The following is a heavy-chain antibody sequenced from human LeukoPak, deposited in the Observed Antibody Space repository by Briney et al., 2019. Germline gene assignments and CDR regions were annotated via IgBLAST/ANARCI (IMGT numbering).Heavy chain of an antibody. D-gene: IGHD3-9*01. V-gene: IGHV3-21*01. Sequence: GGSLRLSCAASGFTFSSYSMNWVRQAPGKGLEWVSSISSSSSYIYYADSVKGRFTISRDNAKNSLYLQMNSLRAEDTAVYYCARGQNSGILTGYLWGQGTLVTVSP. J-gene: IGHJ4*02. CDR1: GFTFSSYS. CDR2: ISSSSSYI. CDR3: ARGQNSGILTGYL.